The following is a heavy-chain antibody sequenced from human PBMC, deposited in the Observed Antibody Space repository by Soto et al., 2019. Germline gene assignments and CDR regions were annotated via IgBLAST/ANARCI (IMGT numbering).Heavy chain of an antibody. J-gene: IGHJ6*02. V-gene: IGHV3-23*01. CDR2: ISDSGGRT. CDR3: AKDALGEYFYYGMEV. Sequence: GGSLRLSCAVSGFTFNNYAMNWVRQAPGKGLKWVSSISDSGGRTYYTDSVKGRFTISRDNSKNTLYLQMNSLRAEDTAIYYCAKDALGEYFYYGMEVWGQGSTVTVSS. D-gene: IGHD3-10*01. CDR1: GFTFNNYA.